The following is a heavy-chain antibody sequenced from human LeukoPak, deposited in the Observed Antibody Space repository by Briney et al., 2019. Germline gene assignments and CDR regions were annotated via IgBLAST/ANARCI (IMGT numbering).Heavy chain of an antibody. J-gene: IGHJ4*02. V-gene: IGHV4-4*02. Sequence: SETLSLTCAVSGGSISSRNWWSWVRQPPGKGLEWIGEIYHSGSTNYNPSLKSRVTISVDKSKNQFSLNLTSVTAADTAVYYCARARGLVRAVEPDYWGQGTLVTVSS. CDR1: GGSISSRNW. D-gene: IGHD3-10*01. CDR3: ARARGLVRAVEPDY. CDR2: IYHSGST.